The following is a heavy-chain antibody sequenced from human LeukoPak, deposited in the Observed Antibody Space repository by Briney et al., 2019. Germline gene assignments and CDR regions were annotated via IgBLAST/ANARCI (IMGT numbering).Heavy chain of an antibody. CDR1: GFTFSSYA. D-gene: IGHD5-18*01. CDR3: ARDRGYSYGNYRGNWFDP. V-gene: IGHV3-23*01. J-gene: IGHJ5*02. CDR2: ISGSGGST. Sequence: PGGSLRLSCAASGFTFSSYAMSWVRQAPGRGLEWVSAISGSGGSTYYADSVKGRFTISRDNSKNTLYLQMNSLRSEDTAVYYCARDRGYSYGNYRGNWFDPWGQGTLVTVSS.